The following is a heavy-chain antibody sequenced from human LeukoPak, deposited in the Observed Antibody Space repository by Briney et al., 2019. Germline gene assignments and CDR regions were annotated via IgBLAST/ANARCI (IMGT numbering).Heavy chain of an antibody. J-gene: IGHJ3*01. D-gene: IGHD3-16*01. Sequence: GRSLTLACAASGFTFSSYSIDWVRQAQGKWMGWLSYISVSSRNVIDYADSVKGRFTITRDDAKNSLYLQMNSLRAEDTAVYFCARDFGPRLYAFEVWGQGTMITVSS. CDR1: GFTFSSYS. CDR3: ARDFGPRLYAFEV. CDR2: ISVSSRNVI. V-gene: IGHV3-48*04.